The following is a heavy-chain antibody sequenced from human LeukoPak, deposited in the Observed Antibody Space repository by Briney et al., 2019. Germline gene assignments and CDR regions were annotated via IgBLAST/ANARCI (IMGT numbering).Heavy chain of an antibody. CDR1: GGSISSGGYY. J-gene: IGHJ5*02. V-gene: IGHV4-31*03. Sequence: SETLSLTCTVSGGSISSGGYYWSWIRQHPGKGLEWIGYIYYSGSTYYNPSLKSRVTISVDTSKNQFSLKLSSVTAADTAVYYCARGPIPARKSHNWFDPWGQGTLVTVSS. D-gene: IGHD2-21*01. CDR2: IYYSGST. CDR3: ARGPIPARKSHNWFDP.